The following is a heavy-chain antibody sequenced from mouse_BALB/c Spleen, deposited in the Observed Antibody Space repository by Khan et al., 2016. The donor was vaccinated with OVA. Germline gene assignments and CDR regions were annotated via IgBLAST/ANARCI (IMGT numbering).Heavy chain of an antibody. D-gene: IGHD1-3*01. J-gene: IGHJ2*01. CDR3: TSDIIDY. CDR1: GYTFTTYW. CDR2: INPTSGYT. V-gene: IGHV1-7*01. Sequence: VQLQQSGAELAKPGASVQMSCKASGYTFTTYWMHWVKQRPGQGLEWIGYINPTSGYTDYSENFKDKATLSAAKSSSTAYMQLSSLTAEDSAVYYCTSDIIDYWGQGTTLTVSS.